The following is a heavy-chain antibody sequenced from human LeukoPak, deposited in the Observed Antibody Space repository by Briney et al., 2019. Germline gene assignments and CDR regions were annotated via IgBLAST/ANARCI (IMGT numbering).Heavy chain of an antibody. V-gene: IGHV4-59*08. Sequence: SETLSLTCTVSGGSISSHYWSWIRQPPGKGLEWIGYIYYSGSTKYNPSLKSRVTISVDTSKNQFSLKLSSVTAADTAVYYCARHMDCTNGVCQGRYYDYWGQGTLVTVSS. CDR1: GGSISSHY. D-gene: IGHD2-8*01. J-gene: IGHJ4*02. CDR2: IYYSGST. CDR3: ARHMDCTNGVCQGRYYDY.